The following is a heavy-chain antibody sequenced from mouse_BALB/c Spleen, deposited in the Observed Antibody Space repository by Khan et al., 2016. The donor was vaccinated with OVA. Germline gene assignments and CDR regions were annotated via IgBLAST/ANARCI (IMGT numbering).Heavy chain of an antibody. J-gene: IGHJ2*01. V-gene: IGHV7-3*02. CDR2: IRNKANGYTT. CDR1: GFTFTDYY. Sequence: EVELVESGGGLVQPGDSLRLSCTTSGFTFTDYYMNWVRQPPGGALEWLGFIRNKANGYTTEYSASVKGRFTISRDNSQSILYLQMNTLRAEYSATYYGARDIGRSFLAYWGQGTTLTVSS. D-gene: IGHD3-1*01. CDR3: ARDIGRSFLAY.